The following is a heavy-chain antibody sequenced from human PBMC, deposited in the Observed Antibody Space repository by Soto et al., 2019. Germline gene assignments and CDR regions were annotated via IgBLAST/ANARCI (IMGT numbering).Heavy chain of an antibody. D-gene: IGHD2-15*01. CDR2: IYTSGST. CDR1: GGSISSYY. V-gene: IGHV4-4*07. Sequence: SETLSLTCTVSGGSISSYYWSWIRQPAGKGLEWIGRIYTSGSTNYNPSLKSRVTISVDTSKNQFSLKLSSVTAADTAVYYCARLYCSGGSCYYGYYFDYWGQGTLVTVSS. J-gene: IGHJ4*02. CDR3: ARLYCSGGSCYYGYYFDY.